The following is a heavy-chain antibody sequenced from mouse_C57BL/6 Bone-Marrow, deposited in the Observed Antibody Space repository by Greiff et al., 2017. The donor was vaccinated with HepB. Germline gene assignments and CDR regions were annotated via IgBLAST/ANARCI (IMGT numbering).Heavy chain of an antibody. CDR3: ARIYYYGSFDY. D-gene: IGHD1-1*01. CDR1: GYTFTSYW. Sequence: QVQLQQPGAELVKPGASVKLSCKASGYTFTSYWMQWVKQRPGQGLEWIGEIDPSDSYTNYNQKFKGKATLTVDTSSSTAYMQLSSLTSEDSAVYYCARIYYYGSFDYWGQGTTLTVSS. J-gene: IGHJ2*01. V-gene: IGHV1-50*01. CDR2: IDPSDSYT.